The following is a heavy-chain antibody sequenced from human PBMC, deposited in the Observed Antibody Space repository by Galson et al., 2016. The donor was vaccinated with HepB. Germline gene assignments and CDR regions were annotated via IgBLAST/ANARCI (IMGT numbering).Heavy chain of an antibody. D-gene: IGHD6-19*01. CDR3: ARGRRGQWLVRDRYFQR. J-gene: IGHJ1*01. CDR2: INDSGTT. Sequence: SENLPLTCAVYGGSFSDSTGSWIRQAPGKGLEWIGEINDSGTTNYNPSLESRVTISVDTTKNQFYLKLSSVSAEDTAVYYCARGRRGQWLVRDRYFQRWGQGTLVTVSS. V-gene: IGHV4-34*01. CDR1: GGSFSDST.